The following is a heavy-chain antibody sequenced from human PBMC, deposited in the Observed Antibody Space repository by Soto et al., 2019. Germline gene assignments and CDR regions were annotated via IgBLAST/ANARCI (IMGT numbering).Heavy chain of an antibody. CDR1: GFTFSSYS. Sequence: GGSLRLSCAASGFTFSSYSMNWVRQAPGKGLGLVSSISSSSSYIYYADSVKGRFTISRDNAKNSLYLQMNSLRAEDTAVYYCARGPPPDPRYDFWSGYYDYYYYGMDVWGQGTTVTVSS. CDR3: ARGPPPDPRYDFWSGYYDYYYYGMDV. D-gene: IGHD3-3*01. V-gene: IGHV3-21*01. CDR2: ISSSSSYI. J-gene: IGHJ6*02.